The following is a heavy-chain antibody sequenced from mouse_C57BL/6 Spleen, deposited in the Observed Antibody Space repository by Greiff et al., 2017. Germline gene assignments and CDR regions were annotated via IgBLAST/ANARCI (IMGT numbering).Heavy chain of an antibody. J-gene: IGHJ4*01. Sequence: VQLQQSGAELVRPGASVTLSCKASGYTFTDYEMHWVKQTPVHGLEWIGAIDPETGGTAYNQKFKGKAILTADKSSSTAYMGLRSLTSEDSAVYYCTRYKGFYGSSLYAMDYWGQGTSVTVSS. CDR1: GYTFTDYE. CDR2: IDPETGGT. D-gene: IGHD1-1*01. CDR3: TRYKGFYGSSLYAMDY. V-gene: IGHV1-15*01.